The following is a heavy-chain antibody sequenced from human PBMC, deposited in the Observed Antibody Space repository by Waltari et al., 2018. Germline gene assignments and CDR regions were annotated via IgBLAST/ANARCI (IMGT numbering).Heavy chain of an antibody. CDR2: INHSGST. CDR1: GGSFSGYS. J-gene: IGHJ6*03. V-gene: IGHV4-34*01. CDR3: ARGRSTFYYYYYYMDV. Sequence: QVQLQQWGAGLLKPSETLSLTCAVYGGSFSGYSCSWLRQPPGKGLEWIGEINHSGSTNYNPSLKSRVTISVDTSKNQFSLKLSSVTAADTAVYYCARGRSTFYYYYYYMDVWGKGTTVTISS.